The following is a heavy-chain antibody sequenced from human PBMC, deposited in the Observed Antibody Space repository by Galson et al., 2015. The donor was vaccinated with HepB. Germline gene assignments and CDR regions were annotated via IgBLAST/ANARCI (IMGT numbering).Heavy chain of an antibody. V-gene: IGHV3-23*01. CDR1: GFTFSIYS. CDR2: ISGSGGST. CDR3: ATNASQGWFDP. Sequence: SLRLSCAASGFTFSIYSMSWVRQVVGKGLEWVSLISGSGGSTYYADSVKGRFSISRDNSKKRLYLQMNSLRAEDTAVYYCATNASQGWFDPWGQGTLVTVSS. D-gene: IGHD4/OR15-4a*01. J-gene: IGHJ5*02.